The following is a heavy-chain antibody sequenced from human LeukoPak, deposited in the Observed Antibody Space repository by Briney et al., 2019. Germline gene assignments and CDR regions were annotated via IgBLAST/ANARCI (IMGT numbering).Heavy chain of an antibody. D-gene: IGHD2-15*01. CDR2: IYPGDSDT. CDR3: ARRVGYCSGGSCYSDCFDY. J-gene: IGHJ4*02. Sequence: GESLKISFKGSGXSFTSYCIGWVRQMPGKGLEWMGIIYPGDSDTRYSPSFQGQVTISADKSISTAYLQWSSLKASDTAMYYCARRVGYCSGGSCYSDCFDYWGQGTLVTVSS. V-gene: IGHV5-51*01. CDR1: GXSFTSYC.